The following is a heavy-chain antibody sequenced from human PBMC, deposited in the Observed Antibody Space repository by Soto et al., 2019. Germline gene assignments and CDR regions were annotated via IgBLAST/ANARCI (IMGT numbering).Heavy chain of an antibody. CDR1: GFTFSSYG. D-gene: IGHD3-10*01. V-gene: IGHV3-30*18. J-gene: IGHJ6*03. Sequence: QVQLVESGGGVVQPGRSLRLSCAASGFTFSSYGMHWVRQAPGKGLEWVAVISYDGSNKYYADSVKGRFTISRDNSKNTLYLQMNCLRGEDAAVYYCAKERLWLGEEYYMDVWGKGTTVTVSS. CDR3: AKERLWLGEEYYMDV. CDR2: ISYDGSNK.